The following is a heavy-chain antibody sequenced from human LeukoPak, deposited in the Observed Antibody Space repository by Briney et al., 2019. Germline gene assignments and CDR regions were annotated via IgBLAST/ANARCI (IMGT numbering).Heavy chain of an antibody. V-gene: IGHV3-74*01. D-gene: IGHD6-19*01. CDR2: INGDGTII. CDR3: ARASSGWHYYYYMDV. CDR1: GFTFSSFY. J-gene: IGHJ6*03. Sequence: GGSLRLSCAASGFTFSSFYMHWVRQAPGKGLVWVSRINGDGTIINYADSVKGRFTISRDNAKNTLYLQMNSLRAEDTALYHCARASSGWHYYYYMDVWGKGTTVTISS.